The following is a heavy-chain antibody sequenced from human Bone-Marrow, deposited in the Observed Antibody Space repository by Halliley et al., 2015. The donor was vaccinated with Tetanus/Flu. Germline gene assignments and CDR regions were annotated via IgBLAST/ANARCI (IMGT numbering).Heavy chain of an antibody. J-gene: IGHJ3*01. CDR1: GDSISGYF. Sequence: TLSLTCTVSGDSISGYFWNWIRQPPGKGLEWIGYIYHTGNSYYNPSLTSRFTISIDRSKNQISLKLTSVTAADTAVYYCARGTLLDAFDVWGPGTRVTVSS. CDR2: IYHTGNS. CDR3: ARGTLLDAFDV. V-gene: IGHV4-30-2*01.